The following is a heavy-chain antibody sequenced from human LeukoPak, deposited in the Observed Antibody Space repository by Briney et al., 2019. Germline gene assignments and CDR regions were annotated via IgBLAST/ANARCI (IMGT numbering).Heavy chain of an antibody. D-gene: IGHD6-6*01. V-gene: IGHV4-4*09. Sequence: SETLSLTCSVSGGSISSYYWSWIRQTPGKGLEWIGYIYTSGSTNYNPSLKSRVTISVDTSKNQFSLKLSSVTAADTAVYYCAILLSQQPVDYYYYMDVWGKGTTVTVSS. CDR3: AILLSQQPVDYYYYMDV. J-gene: IGHJ6*03. CDR2: IYTSGST. CDR1: GGSISSYY.